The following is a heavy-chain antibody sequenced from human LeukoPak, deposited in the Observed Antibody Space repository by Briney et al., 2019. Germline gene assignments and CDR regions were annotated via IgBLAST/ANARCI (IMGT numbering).Heavy chain of an antibody. V-gene: IGHV3-15*01. CDR2: IKSKTDGGTT. CDR3: PPRFVVVPAAREDY. CDR1: GFTFSNAW. D-gene: IGHD2-2*01. J-gene: IGHJ4*02. Sequence: GGSLRLSCAASGFTFSNAWMSWVRQAPGKGLEWVGRIKSKTDGGTTDYAAPVKGRFTISRDDSKNTLYLQMNSLKTEDTAVYSCPPRFVVVPAAREDYGGRGPLATVPS.